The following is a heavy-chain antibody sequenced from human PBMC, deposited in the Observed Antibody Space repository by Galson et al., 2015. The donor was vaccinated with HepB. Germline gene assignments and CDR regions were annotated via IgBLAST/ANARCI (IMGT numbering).Heavy chain of an antibody. CDR2: INPNSGGT. D-gene: IGHD5-18*01. CDR3: ARGVDSYGYWAGDYYYYYMDV. V-gene: IGHV1-2*02. Sequence: SVKVSCKASGYTFTGYYMHWVRQAPGQGLEWMGWINPNSGGTNYAQKFQGRVTMTRDTSISTAYMELSRLRSDDTAVYYCARGVDSYGYWAGDYYYYYMDVWGKGTTVTVSS. CDR1: GYTFTGYY. J-gene: IGHJ6*03.